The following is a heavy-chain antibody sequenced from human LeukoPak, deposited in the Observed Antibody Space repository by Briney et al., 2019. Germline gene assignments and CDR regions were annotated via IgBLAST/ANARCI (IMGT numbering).Heavy chain of an antibody. J-gene: IGHJ4*02. CDR2: ISGSSSST. CDR1: GFTFISYA. D-gene: IGHD2-15*01. V-gene: IGHV3-23*01. Sequence: GGSLRHSCAASGFTFISYAMSWVRQAPGKGLEWVSAISGSSSSTYYANSVKGRFTISKENSKNTLYLQMNILRPQDTAVYYCANTAATGSYFDYWGQGTLVTVSS. CDR3: ANTAATGSYFDY.